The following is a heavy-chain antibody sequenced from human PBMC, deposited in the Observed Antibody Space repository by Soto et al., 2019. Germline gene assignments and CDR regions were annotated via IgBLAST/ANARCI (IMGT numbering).Heavy chain of an antibody. CDR3: AREGDYFDY. J-gene: IGHJ4*02. V-gene: IGHV4-59*01. Sequence: PSETLSLTCTVSGGSISSYYWSWIRQPPGKGLEWIGCIYYSGSTNYNPSLKSRVTISVDTSKNQFSLKPSSVTAADTAVYYCAREGDYFDYWGQGTLVTVSS. CDR2: IYYSGST. CDR1: GGSISSYY.